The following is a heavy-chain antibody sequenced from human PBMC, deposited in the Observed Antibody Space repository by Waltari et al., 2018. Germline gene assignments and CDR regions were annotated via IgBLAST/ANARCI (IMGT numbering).Heavy chain of an antibody. CDR2: IYHSGST. Sequence: QVQLQESGPGLVKPSETLSLTCAVSGYSISSGYYWGWIRQPPGKGLEWIGSIYHSGSTYYNPSLKSRVTISVDTSKNQFSLKLSSVTAADTAVYYCARHLPSFGRPYGGNPYFDYWGQGTLVTVSS. D-gene: IGHD2-21*01. J-gene: IGHJ4*02. CDR1: GYSISSGYY. CDR3: ARHLPSFGRPYGGNPYFDY. V-gene: IGHV4-38-2*01.